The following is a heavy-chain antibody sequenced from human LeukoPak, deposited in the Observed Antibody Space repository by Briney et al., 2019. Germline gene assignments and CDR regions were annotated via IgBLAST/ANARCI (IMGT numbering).Heavy chain of an antibody. CDR3: ARAGGSTVSHSDY. J-gene: IGHJ4*02. V-gene: IGHV3-74*01. CDR1: GFPFSSYW. D-gene: IGHD4-17*01. CDR2: INGDGSIT. Sequence: GGSLRLSCAASGFPFSSYWMHWVRQAPGKGLLWVARINGDGSITAYADSVKGRFTISKDNAKNSLYLQMNSLRAEDTAVYYCARAGGSTVSHSDYWGQGTLVTVSS.